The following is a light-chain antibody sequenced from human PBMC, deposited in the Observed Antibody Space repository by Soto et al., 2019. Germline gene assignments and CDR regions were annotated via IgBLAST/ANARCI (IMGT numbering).Light chain of an antibody. V-gene: IGKV3-15*01. CDR1: QSVNRN. CDR2: DAS. Sequence: EIVMTQSPATLSVSPGERATLSCRASQSVNRNLAWYQQKPGQTPRLLIYDASSRATGIPGRFSGSGSGTDFTLTISSLQSEDFAVYYCQQDNNWPLTFGGGTNVEIK. CDR3: QQDNNWPLT. J-gene: IGKJ4*01.